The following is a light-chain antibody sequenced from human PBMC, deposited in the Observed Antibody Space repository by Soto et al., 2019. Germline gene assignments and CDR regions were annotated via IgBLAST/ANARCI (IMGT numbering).Light chain of an antibody. V-gene: IGKV1-5*03. CDR2: KAS. Sequence: DIQMTQSPSILSASVGDRVTITCRASQSISSWLAWYQQKPGKAPNLLIHKASHLESWVPSRFSGSGSGTEFTLTISSLQPGDFATYYCQHYNTYPWTFGQGTKVEIK. CDR3: QHYNTYPWT. J-gene: IGKJ1*01. CDR1: QSISSW.